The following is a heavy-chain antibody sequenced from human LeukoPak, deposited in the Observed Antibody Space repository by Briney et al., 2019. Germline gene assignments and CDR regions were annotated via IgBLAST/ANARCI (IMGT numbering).Heavy chain of an antibody. CDR3: ARDNTPSE. Sequence: GGSLRLSCAASGFTFSSYWVSWVRQAPGKGLEWVANIKQDGSEKYYVDSVKGRFTISRDNAKNSLYLQMNSLRAEDTAVYYCARDNTPSEWGQGTLVTVSS. J-gene: IGHJ4*02. CDR2: IKQDGSEK. CDR1: GFTFSSYW. V-gene: IGHV3-7*01.